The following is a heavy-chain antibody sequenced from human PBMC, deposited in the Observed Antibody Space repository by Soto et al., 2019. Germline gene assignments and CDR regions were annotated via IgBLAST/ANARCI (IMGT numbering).Heavy chain of an antibody. CDR1: GDSVSSNSAG. Sequence: PSQTLSLTCAISGDSVSSNSAGWNWIRQSPSRGLEWLGRTYYKSKWNNDYALSVTSRITINPDTSKNQFSLHLYSVPPEDTAVYYCTGITWFRGMDVWGQGTPVPVSS. CDR2: TYYKSKWNN. CDR3: TGITWFRGMDV. J-gene: IGHJ6*02. D-gene: IGHD3-10*01. V-gene: IGHV6-1*01.